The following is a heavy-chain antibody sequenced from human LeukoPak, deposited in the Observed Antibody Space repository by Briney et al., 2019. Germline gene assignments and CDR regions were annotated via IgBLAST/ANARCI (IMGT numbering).Heavy chain of an antibody. CDR1: GYTFTGYY. J-gene: IGHJ4*02. CDR2: INPNSGGT. Sequence: ASVKVSCKASGYTFTGYYMHWVRQAPGQGLEWMGWINPNSGGTNYAQKFQGRVTMTRDTSISTAYMELSRLRSDDTAVYYCARDDQYSYDSSGYVDYLGQGTLVTVYS. CDR3: ARDDQYSYDSSGYVDY. D-gene: IGHD3-22*01. V-gene: IGHV1-2*02.